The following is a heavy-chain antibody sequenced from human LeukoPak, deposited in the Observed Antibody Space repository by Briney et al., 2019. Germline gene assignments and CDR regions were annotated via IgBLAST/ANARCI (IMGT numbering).Heavy chain of an antibody. J-gene: IGHJ3*02. CDR1: GYSFTSYW. D-gene: IGHD5-12*01. Sequence: GESLKISCKGSGYSFTSYWIGWVRQMPGKGLEWMGIIYPGDSDTRYSPSFQGQVTISADKSISTAYLQWSSLKASDTAMYYCARSIRRATDAFDIWGQGTMVTVSS. V-gene: IGHV5-51*01. CDR3: ARSIRRATDAFDI. CDR2: IYPGDSDT.